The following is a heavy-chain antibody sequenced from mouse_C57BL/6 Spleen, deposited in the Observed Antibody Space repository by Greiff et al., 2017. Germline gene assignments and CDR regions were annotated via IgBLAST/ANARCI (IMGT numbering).Heavy chain of an antibody. Sequence: QVQLQQPGAELVKPGASVKMSCKASGYTFTSYWITWVKQRPGQGLEWIGDIYPGSGSTNYNEKFKSKATLTVDTSSSTAYMQLSSLTSEDSAVYYCARSLYYYGSSPSDYWGQGTTLTVSS. CDR3: ARSLYYYGSSPSDY. CDR2: IYPGSGST. CDR1: GYTFTSYW. J-gene: IGHJ2*01. D-gene: IGHD1-1*01. V-gene: IGHV1-55*01.